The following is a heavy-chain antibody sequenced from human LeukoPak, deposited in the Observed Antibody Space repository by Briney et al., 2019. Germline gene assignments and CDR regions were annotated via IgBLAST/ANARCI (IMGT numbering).Heavy chain of an antibody. J-gene: IGHJ6*02. V-gene: IGHV3-15*01. CDR3: TSTTAFVLVRGVIRSYSYDGMDV. CDR2: IKSKTDGGAI. CDR1: GFTFSNAW. D-gene: IGHD3-10*01. Sequence: GGSPRVSCAASGFTFSNAWMNWVRQAPGKGLEWVGRIKSKTDGGAIDYAAPVKGRFTISRDDSKNTLYLQMNSLQTEDTGIYYCTSTTAFVLVRGVIRSYSYDGMDVWGQGTTVTVSS.